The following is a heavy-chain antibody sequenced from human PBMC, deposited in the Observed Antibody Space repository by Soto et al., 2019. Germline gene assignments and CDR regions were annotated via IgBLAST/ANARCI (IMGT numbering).Heavy chain of an antibody. J-gene: IGHJ5*02. CDR3: ARHSLIAAAPLRFDP. CDR2: IYYSGST. D-gene: IGHD6-13*01. CDR1: GGSISSSSYY. V-gene: IGHV4-39*01. Sequence: PSETLSLTCTVSGGSISSSSYYWGWIRQPPGKGLEWIGSIYYSGSTYYNPSLKSRVTISVDTSKNQFSLKLSSVTAADTAVYYCARHSLIAAAPLRFDPWGQGTLVTVSS.